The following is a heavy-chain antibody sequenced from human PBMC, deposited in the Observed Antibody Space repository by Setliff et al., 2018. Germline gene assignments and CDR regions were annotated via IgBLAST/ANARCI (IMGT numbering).Heavy chain of an antibody. D-gene: IGHD3-3*01. CDR3: ARAGPTVAFFRVLVISWWDP. CDR1: GDSISSGSYY. CDR2: FHTGGST. Sequence: SETLSLTCTVSGDSISSGSYYWAWIRQPAGKGLEWIGHFHTGGSTNYNRSLRSRVSISVDTSKNQFSLKLSSVTAADTATYYCARAGPTVAFFRVLVISWWDPWGQGSLVTVSS. J-gene: IGHJ5*02. V-gene: IGHV4-61*09.